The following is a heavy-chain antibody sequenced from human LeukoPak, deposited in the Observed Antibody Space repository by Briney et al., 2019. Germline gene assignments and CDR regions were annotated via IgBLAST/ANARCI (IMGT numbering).Heavy chain of an antibody. J-gene: IGHJ4*02. D-gene: IGHD7-27*01. V-gene: IGHV3-7*01. CDR3: ARDSDWGRARFDY. Sequence: GGSLRLSCAASGFTFSSYWMSWVRQAPGKGLEGVANIKQDGSEKYYVDSVKGRFTISRDNAKNSLYLQMNSLRAEDTAVYYCARDSDWGRARFDYWGQGTLVTVSS. CDR2: IKQDGSEK. CDR1: GFTFSSYW.